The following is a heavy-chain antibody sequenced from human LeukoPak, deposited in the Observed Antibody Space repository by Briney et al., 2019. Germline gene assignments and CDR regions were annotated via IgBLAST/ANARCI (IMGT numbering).Heavy chain of an antibody. CDR2: IRYDGSNK. CDR3: ARVLRYCSGGNCYSGGLGYMDV. J-gene: IGHJ6*03. CDR1: GFTFSSYG. Sequence: GGSLRLSCAASGFTFSSYGMHWVRQAPGKGLEWVAFIRYDGSNKYYADSVKGRFTISRDNSKNTLYLQMNSLRAEDTAVYYCARVLRYCSGGNCYSGGLGYMDVWGKGTTVTISS. V-gene: IGHV3-30*02. D-gene: IGHD2-15*01.